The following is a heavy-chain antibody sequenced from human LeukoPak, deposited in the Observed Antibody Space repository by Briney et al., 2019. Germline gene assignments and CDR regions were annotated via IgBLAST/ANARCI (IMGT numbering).Heavy chain of an antibody. CDR1: GFTFSSYA. CDR3: AKWSGGTPHYSSSWYGYNWFDP. CDR2: ISGSGGST. V-gene: IGHV3-23*01. D-gene: IGHD6-13*01. J-gene: IGHJ5*02. Sequence: GGSLRLSCAASGFTFSSYAMSWVRQAPGKGLEWVSAISGSGGSTYYADSVKGRFTISRDNSKNTLYLQMNSLRAEDTAVYYCAKWSGGTPHYSSSWYGYNWFDPWGQGTLVTVSS.